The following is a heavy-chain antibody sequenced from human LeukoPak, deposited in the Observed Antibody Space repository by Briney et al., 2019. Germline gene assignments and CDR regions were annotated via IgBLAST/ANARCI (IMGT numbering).Heavy chain of an antibody. CDR2: FDPEDGET. V-gene: IGHV1-24*01. D-gene: IGHD1-26*01. J-gene: IGHJ4*02. CDR1: GYTLTELS. CDR3: ATVGATTGGYYFDY. Sequence: APVKVSCKVSGYTLTELSMHWVRQAPGKGLEWMGGFDPEDGETIYAQKFQGRVTMTEDTSTDTAYMELSSLRSEDTAVYYCATVGATTGGYYFDYWGQGTLVTVSS.